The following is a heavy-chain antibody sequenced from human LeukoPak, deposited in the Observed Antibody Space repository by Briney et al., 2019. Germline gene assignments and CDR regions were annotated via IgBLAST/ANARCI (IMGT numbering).Heavy chain of an antibody. Sequence: ASVKVSCKASGGTFSSYAISWVRQAPGQGLEWMGWINPSSGGTNYAQKLQGRVTMTTDTSTSTAYMELRSLRSDDTAVYYCARDGSTAMVIYYYYMDVWGKGTTVTVSS. V-gene: IGHV1-18*01. CDR3: ARDGSTAMVIYYYYMDV. J-gene: IGHJ6*03. CDR2: INPSSGGT. D-gene: IGHD5-18*01. CDR1: GGTFSSYA.